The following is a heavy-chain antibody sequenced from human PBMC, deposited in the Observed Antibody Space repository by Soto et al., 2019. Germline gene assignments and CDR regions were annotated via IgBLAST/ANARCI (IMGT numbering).Heavy chain of an antibody. CDR3: ARVGGSVVPAAPIDY. CDR2: IYYSGST. CDR1: GGSISSGDYY. V-gene: IGHV4-30-4*01. D-gene: IGHD2-2*01. Sequence: SETLSLTCTVSGGSISSGDYYWSWIRQPPGKGLEWIGYIYYSGSTYYNPSLKSRVTISVDTSKSQFSLKLSSVTAADTAVYYCARVGGSVVPAAPIDYWGQGTLVTVSS. J-gene: IGHJ4*02.